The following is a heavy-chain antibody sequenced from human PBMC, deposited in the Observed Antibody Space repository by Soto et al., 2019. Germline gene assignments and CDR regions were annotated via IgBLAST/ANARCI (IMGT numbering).Heavy chain of an antibody. J-gene: IGHJ6*02. Sequence: ASVKVSCKASGYTFTSYAMHWVRQAPGQRLEWMGWINAGNGNTKYSQKFQGRVTITRDTSASTAYMELSSLRSEDTAVYYCARDLRAISGVYYYGMDVWGQGTTVTVS. CDR2: INAGNGNT. CDR1: GYTFTSYA. D-gene: IGHD3-3*01. V-gene: IGHV1-3*01. CDR3: ARDLRAISGVYYYGMDV.